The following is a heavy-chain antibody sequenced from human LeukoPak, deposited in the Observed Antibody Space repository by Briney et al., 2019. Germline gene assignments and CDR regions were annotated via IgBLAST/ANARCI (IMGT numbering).Heavy chain of an antibody. D-gene: IGHD3-3*01. CDR2: IKNDGSSA. J-gene: IGHJ4*02. CDR1: GFTFSSHY. V-gene: IGHV3-74*01. CDR3: ARVNYDFWSGRPTHLDY. Sequence: GGSLRLSCSASGFTFSSHYMHWVRQPPGKGLVWVARIKNDGSSATYADSVKDRFTISRDNAKNTLYLQMNSLRAEDTAVYYCARVNYDFWSGRPTHLDYWGQGTLVSVSS.